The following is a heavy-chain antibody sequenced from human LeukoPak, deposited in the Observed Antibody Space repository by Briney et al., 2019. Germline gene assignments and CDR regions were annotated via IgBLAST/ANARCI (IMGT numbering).Heavy chain of an antibody. D-gene: IGHD5-24*01. J-gene: IGHJ1*01. Sequence: PGGSLRLSGAASGFIFSNAWMNWVRQAPGKGLEWVGHIKSKTDGGTTDYAAPVKGRFTISRDDSKNTLYLQMNSLKTEDTAVYYCIRYGYNLAEYYQHWGQGTLVTVSS. CDR2: IKSKTDGGTT. CDR1: GFIFSNAW. V-gene: IGHV3-15*07. CDR3: IRYGYNLAEYYQH.